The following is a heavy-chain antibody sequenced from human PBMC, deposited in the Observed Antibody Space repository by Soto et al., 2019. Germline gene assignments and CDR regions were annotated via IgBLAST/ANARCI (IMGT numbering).Heavy chain of an antibody. CDR1: GFTFSTYA. J-gene: IGHJ6*02. CDR3: LCPGHMDV. CDR2: ISSSGTTI. V-gene: IGHV3-48*02. Sequence: LRLSCAASGFTFSTYAMNWVRQAPGKRLQWVSYISSSGTTIYYADSVKGRFTISRDNAKNSLYLQMNSLRDEDTALYYCLCPGHMDVWGQGTTVTVSS.